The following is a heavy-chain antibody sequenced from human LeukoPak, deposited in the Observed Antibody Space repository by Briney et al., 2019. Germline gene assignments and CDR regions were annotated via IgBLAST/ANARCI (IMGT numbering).Heavy chain of an antibody. CDR1: GGTFSSYG. D-gene: IGHD3-3*01. CDR2: IIPIFGTG. CDR3: AREAQARLLWSGYPKPSYYYYGMDV. Sequence: GASVKVSCKASGGTFSSYGISWVRQAPGQGLEWMGGIIPIFGTGNYAQKFQGRVTITADESTSTAYMELSSLRSEDTAVYYCAREAQARLLWSGYPKPSYYYYGMDVWGQGTTVTVSS. J-gene: IGHJ6*02. V-gene: IGHV1-69*13.